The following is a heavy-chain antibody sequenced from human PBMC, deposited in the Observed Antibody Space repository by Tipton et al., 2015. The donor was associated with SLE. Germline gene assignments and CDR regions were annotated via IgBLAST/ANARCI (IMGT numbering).Heavy chain of an antibody. CDR3: ATGHFDY. Sequence: LRLSCTVSGGSISSSSYYWGWIRQPPGKGLEWIGSIYYSGSTYYNPSLKSRVTILVDTSKNQFSLKLTSVTAADTAVYYCATGHFDYWGQGSLVTVSS. D-gene: IGHD1-14*01. CDR2: IYYSGST. V-gene: IGHV4-39*07. J-gene: IGHJ4*02. CDR1: GGSISSSSYY.